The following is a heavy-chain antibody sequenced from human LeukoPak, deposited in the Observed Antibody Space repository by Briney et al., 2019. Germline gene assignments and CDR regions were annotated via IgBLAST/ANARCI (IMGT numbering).Heavy chain of an antibody. V-gene: IGHV1-8*01. CDR2: MNPNSGKT. Sequence: ASVKVSCKASGYTFTSYGINWVRQATGQGVEWMGWMNPNSGKTGYAQKFQGRVNMTRNTSISTAYMELSSLRSEDTAVYYCARVTEYWIAVAGFDYWGQGTLVTVSS. D-gene: IGHD6-19*01. CDR3: ARVTEYWIAVAGFDY. CDR1: GYTFTSYG. J-gene: IGHJ4*02.